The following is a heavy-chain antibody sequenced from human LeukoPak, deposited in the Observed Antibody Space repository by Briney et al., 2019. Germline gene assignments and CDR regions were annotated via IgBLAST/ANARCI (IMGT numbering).Heavy chain of an antibody. CDR1: GGSISSSSYY. Sequence: SETLSLTCTVSGGSISSSSYYWGWIRQPPGKGLEWIGSIYYSGSTYYNPSLKSRVTISVDTSKNQFSLKLSSVTAADTAVYYCARRQFRTYYDFWSGDSYYFDYWGQGTLVTLSS. CDR3: ARRQFRTYYDFWSGDSYYFDY. V-gene: IGHV4-39*01. J-gene: IGHJ4*02. D-gene: IGHD3-3*01. CDR2: IYYSGST.